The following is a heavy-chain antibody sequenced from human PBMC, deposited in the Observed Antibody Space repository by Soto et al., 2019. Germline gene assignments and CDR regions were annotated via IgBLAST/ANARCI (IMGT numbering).Heavy chain of an antibody. D-gene: IGHD2-15*01. J-gene: IGHJ6*03. CDR3: ASALGYCSGGSCYSGYYYYYMDV. CDR2: ISSSSSTI. CDR1: GFTFSSYS. Sequence: GGSLRLSCAASGFTFSSYSMNWVRQAPGKGLEWVSYISSSSSTIYYADSVKGRFTISRDNAKNSLYLQMNSLRAEDTAVYYCASALGYCSGGSCYSGYYYYYMDVWGKGTTVTVSS. V-gene: IGHV3-48*01.